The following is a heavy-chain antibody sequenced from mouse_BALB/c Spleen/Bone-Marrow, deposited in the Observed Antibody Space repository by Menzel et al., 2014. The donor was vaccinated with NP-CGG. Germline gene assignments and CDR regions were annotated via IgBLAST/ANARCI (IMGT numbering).Heavy chain of an antibody. CDR1: GFTFSNYG. Sequence: EVQLVESGGGLVKSGGSLKLSCAASGFTFSNYGMSWVRQTPEKMLEWVATISGGGSYTFYSDSVKGRFTISRDNAKNNLYLQLSSLRSEDTALYYCARHAYYDQTEVSFVYWGQGTLVTVSA. D-gene: IGHD2-4*01. CDR3: ARHAYYDQTEVSFVY. J-gene: IGHJ3*01. CDR2: ISGGGSYT. V-gene: IGHV5-9-2*01.